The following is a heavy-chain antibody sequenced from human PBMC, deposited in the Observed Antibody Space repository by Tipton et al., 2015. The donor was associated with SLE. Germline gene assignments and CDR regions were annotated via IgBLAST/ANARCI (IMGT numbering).Heavy chain of an antibody. CDR1: SGSISSYY. Sequence: TLSLTCTVSSGSISSYYWSWIRQPAGKGLEWIGRIYTSGSTNYNPSLKSRVTMSVDTSKNQFSLKLSSVTAADTAVYYCARGGNIIAVAGYFDYWGQGTLVTVSS. D-gene: IGHD6-19*01. J-gene: IGHJ4*02. CDR3: ARGGNIIAVAGYFDY. V-gene: IGHV4-4*07. CDR2: IYTSGST.